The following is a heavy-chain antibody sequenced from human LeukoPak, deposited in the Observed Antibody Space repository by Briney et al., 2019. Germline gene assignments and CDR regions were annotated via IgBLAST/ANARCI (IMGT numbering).Heavy chain of an antibody. CDR3: ARDPLAGLYAFDV. Sequence: GGSLRLSCAASGFTFSNFWMGWVRQAPGKGLEWVASIKQDGSERYYVDSVKGRFTTSRDNAKNSLFLQMNSLRAEDTAVYYCARDPLAGLYAFDVWGQGTMVIVSS. CDR2: IKQDGSER. D-gene: IGHD6-19*01. CDR1: GFTFSNFW. J-gene: IGHJ3*01. V-gene: IGHV3-7*01.